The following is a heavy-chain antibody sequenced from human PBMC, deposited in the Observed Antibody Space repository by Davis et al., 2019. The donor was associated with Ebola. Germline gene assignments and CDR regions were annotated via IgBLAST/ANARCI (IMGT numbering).Heavy chain of an antibody. CDR2: IWYDGSNK. CDR3: ASSSWGYFDY. V-gene: IGHV3-33*01. CDR1: GFTFSSYG. Sequence: GSLKISCAASGFTFSSYGMHWVRQAPGKGLEWVAVIWYDGSNKYYADSVKGRFTISRDNSKNTLYLQMNSLRAEDTAVYYCASSSWGYFDYWGQGTLVTVSS. D-gene: IGHD6-13*01. J-gene: IGHJ4*02.